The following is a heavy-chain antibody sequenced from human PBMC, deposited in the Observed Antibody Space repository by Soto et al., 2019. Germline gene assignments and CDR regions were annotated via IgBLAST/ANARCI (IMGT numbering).Heavy chain of an antibody. CDR2: IWYDGSNK. Sequence: PGGSLRLSCAASGFTFSSYGMHWVRQAPGKGLEWVAVIWYDGSNKYYADSVKGRFTISRDNSKNTLYLQMNSLRAEDTAVYYCARDYYDFWSGYYRSSWFDPWGQGTLVTVSS. CDR3: ARDYYDFWSGYYRSSWFDP. J-gene: IGHJ5*02. D-gene: IGHD3-3*01. V-gene: IGHV3-33*01. CDR1: GFTFSSYG.